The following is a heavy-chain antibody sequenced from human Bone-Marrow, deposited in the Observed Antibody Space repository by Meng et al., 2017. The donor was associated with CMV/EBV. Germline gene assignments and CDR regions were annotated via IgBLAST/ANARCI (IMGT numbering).Heavy chain of an antibody. CDR1: GFTFSNYG. Sequence: GESLKISCAASGFTFSNYGMHWVRQAPGKGLEWVAVIWYDGSNKYYADSVKGRFTISRDTSKNTLYLQMNSLRAEDTAVYYCARDSPLVRGAPDYWGQGTLVTVSS. V-gene: IGHV3-33*01. D-gene: IGHD3-10*01. CDR3: ARDSPLVRGAPDY. J-gene: IGHJ4*02. CDR2: IWYDGSNK.